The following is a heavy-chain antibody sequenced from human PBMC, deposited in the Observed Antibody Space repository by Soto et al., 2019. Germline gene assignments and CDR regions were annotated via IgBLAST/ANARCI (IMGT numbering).Heavy chain of an antibody. CDR1: GFTFSTYA. V-gene: IGHV3-23*01. CDR2: ISGTGGST. J-gene: IGHJ4*02. D-gene: IGHD6-6*01. CDR3: AKNWDTTSSSSSH. Sequence: EVQLLESGGGLVQPGGSLRLSCAASGFTFSTYAMSWVRRAPGKGLEWVSAISGTGGSTYYADSVKGRFTISRDNSKNTLYLQMNSLRAEDTAVYSCAKNWDTTSSSSSHWGQGTLVTVSS.